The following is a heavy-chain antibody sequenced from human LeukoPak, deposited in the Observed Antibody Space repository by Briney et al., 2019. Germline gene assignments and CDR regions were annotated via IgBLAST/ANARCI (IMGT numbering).Heavy chain of an antibody. CDR2: FNSDGSNT. CDR1: GFTFSSYW. Sequence: GGSLRLSCAASGFTFSSYWMHWVRQAPGKGLVWVSRFNSDGSNTRYADSVKGRFTISRDNSKNTLYLQMNSLRAEDTALYYCAKVGSTSWYLDYWGQGILVTVSS. V-gene: IGHV3-74*01. CDR3: AKVGSTSWYLDY. D-gene: IGHD2-2*01. J-gene: IGHJ4*02.